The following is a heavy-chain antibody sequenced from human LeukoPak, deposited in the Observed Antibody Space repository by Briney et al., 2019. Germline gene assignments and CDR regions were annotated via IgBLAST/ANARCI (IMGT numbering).Heavy chain of an antibody. Sequence: ASVKVSCKASGYTFTSYAMHWVRQAPGQGLEWMGRIHPNSGGTKYAQKFQGRVTMTRDTSIATAYMELSRLRSDDTAVYYCTRETLNWFDPWGQGTLVTVSS. CDR2: IHPNSGGT. CDR1: GYTFTSYA. J-gene: IGHJ5*02. V-gene: IGHV1-2*06. CDR3: TRETLNWFDP.